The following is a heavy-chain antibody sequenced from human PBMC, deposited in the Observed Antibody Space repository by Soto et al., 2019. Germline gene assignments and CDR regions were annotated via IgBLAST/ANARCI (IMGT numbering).Heavy chain of an antibody. CDR1: GASISSTSY. J-gene: IGHJ4*02. CDR3: ARQTGLVRGVIDS. D-gene: IGHD3-10*01. CDR2: MYHRGNT. Sequence: QLQLQESGPGLVKPSGTLSLTCTVSGASISSTSYWGWIRQPPGKGLEWIGAMYHRGNTYYSPSLKSRVTVPVDTSKNQISLRLTSVTAADTAVYYCARQTGLVRGVIDSWGQGTLVTVSS. V-gene: IGHV4-39*01.